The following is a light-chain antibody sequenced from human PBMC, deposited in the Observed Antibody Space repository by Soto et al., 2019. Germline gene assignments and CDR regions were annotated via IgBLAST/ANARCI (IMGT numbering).Light chain of an antibody. CDR2: KAS. V-gene: IGKV1-5*03. J-gene: IGKJ1*01. CDR1: QRISNW. CDR3: QQYDTYSWT. Sequence: DIQMTQSPSTLSASVGDRVTITCRASQRISNWLAWYQQKPGKAPNLLISKASSLESGVPSRFSGSGSGTEFTLTISSLQPDDFATYFCQQYDTYSWTFGQVTKVEIK.